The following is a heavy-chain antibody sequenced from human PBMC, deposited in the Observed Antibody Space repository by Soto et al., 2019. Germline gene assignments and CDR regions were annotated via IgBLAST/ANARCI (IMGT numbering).Heavy chain of an antibody. CDR3: ARDLEPAIYGSGNYNWFDP. V-gene: IGHV1-18*01. J-gene: IGHJ5*02. Sequence: ASVKVSCKASGYTFTSHGISWVRQAPGQGLEWMGWISAYNGNTNYAQKLQGRVTMTTDTSTSTAYMELRSLRSDDTAVYYCARDLEPAIYGSGNYNWFDPWGQGTLVTVSS. CDR1: GYTFTSHG. CDR2: ISAYNGNT. D-gene: IGHD3-10*01.